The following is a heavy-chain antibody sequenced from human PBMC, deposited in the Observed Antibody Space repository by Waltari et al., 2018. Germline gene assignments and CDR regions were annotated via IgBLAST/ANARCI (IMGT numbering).Heavy chain of an antibody. J-gene: IGHJ6*02. CDR1: GFTFSSYG. CDR3: AKDRWRSGFGVYYYYYGMDV. D-gene: IGHD3-10*01. Sequence: QVQLVESGGGVVQPGRSLILSCAASGFTFSSYGMPWVRQAPGKGLEWVAVIWYDGSNKYYADSVKGRFTISRDNSKNTLYLQMNSLRAEDTAMYYCAKDRWRSGFGVYYYYYGMDVWGQGTTVTVSS. CDR2: IWYDGSNK. V-gene: IGHV3-30*18.